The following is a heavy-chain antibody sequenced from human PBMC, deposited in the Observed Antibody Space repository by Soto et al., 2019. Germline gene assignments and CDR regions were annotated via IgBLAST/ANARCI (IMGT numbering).Heavy chain of an antibody. CDR3: ARQGIAVASQIDY. J-gene: IGHJ4*02. D-gene: IGHD6-19*01. CDR1: GGSISSSSYY. V-gene: IGHV4-39*01. Sequence: SETLSLTCTVAGGSISSSSYYWGWIRQPPGKGLEWIGRIYYSGSTYYNPSLKSRVPISVDTSKTQFSLKLSSVTAVFTSVYYCARQGIAVASQIDYWGQGTLVTVSS. CDR2: IYYSGST.